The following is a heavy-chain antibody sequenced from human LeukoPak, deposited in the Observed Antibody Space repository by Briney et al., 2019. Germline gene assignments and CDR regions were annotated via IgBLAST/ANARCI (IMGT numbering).Heavy chain of an antibody. D-gene: IGHD2/OR15-2a*01. V-gene: IGHV1-69*04. CDR1: GGTFGNYA. Sequence: SVKVSCKASGGTFGNYAITWVRQAPGQGLEWMGRIVPVLGFTNYPQSFQGRVTITADKSTTTAYMELISLTSEDTAVYYCATEIGGGPYYFDYWGQGTLVTVSS. CDR2: IVPVLGFT. J-gene: IGHJ4*02. CDR3: ATEIGGGPYYFDY.